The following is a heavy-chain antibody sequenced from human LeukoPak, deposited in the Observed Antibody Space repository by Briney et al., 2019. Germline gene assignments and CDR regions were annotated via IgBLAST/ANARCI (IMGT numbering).Heavy chain of an antibody. CDR3: ARLSNTQAAFDI. D-gene: IGHD2/OR15-2a*01. CDR2: TSSSSSYI. CDR1: GFTFSSYS. Sequence: PGGSLRLSCAASGFTFSSYSMNWVRQAPGKGLEWVSSTSSSSSYIYYADSVKGRFTISRDNAKNSLYLQMNSLIAEDTAVYYCARLSNTQAAFDIWGQGTMVTVSS. J-gene: IGHJ3*02. V-gene: IGHV3-21*01.